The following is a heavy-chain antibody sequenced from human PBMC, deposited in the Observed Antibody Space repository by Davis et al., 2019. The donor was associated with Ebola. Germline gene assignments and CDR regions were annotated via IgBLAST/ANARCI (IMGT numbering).Heavy chain of an antibody. V-gene: IGHV4-31*03. CDR3: ARRNYYYENF. D-gene: IGHD3-22*01. Sequence: SETLSLTCTVSGVSISTGGYYWSWIRQHPGKGLEWIGYIYHSGSTYYNPSLKSRVTISVDTSKNQFSLRLSSVTAADTAIYYCARRNYYYENFWGQGILVTVSS. CDR1: GVSISTGGYY. CDR2: IYHSGST. J-gene: IGHJ4*02.